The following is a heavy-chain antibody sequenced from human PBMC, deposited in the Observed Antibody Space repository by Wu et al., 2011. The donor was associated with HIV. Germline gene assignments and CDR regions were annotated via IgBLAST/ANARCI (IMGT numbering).Heavy chain of an antibody. J-gene: IGHJ4*02. Sequence: QVQLVQSGAEVKKPGASVKVSCKASGYTFTSYDIKWVRQATGQGLEWMGWISAYNGGAKYAQTFQDRITMTTDTSTRTVYMELRSLRTDDTAVYYCARAGTSEVVPRSDYWGQGTLVTVSS. CDR3: ARAGTSEVVPRSDY. CDR2: ISAYNGGA. CDR1: GYTFTSYD. V-gene: IGHV1-18*01. D-gene: IGHD2-2*01.